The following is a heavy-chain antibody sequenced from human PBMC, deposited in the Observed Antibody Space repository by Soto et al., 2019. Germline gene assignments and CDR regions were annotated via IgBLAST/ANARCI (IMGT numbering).Heavy chain of an antibody. Sequence: QVQLVESGGGLVKPGGSLRLSCAASGFTFSDYYMSWIRQAPGKGLEWVSYISSSSSYTNYADSVKGRFTISRDNAKNSLYLQMNSPRAEDTAVYYCAREGIPGYSSGWFQHWGQGTLVTVSS. CDR3: AREGIPGYSSGWFQH. J-gene: IGHJ1*01. CDR2: ISSSSSYT. V-gene: IGHV3-11*06. D-gene: IGHD6-19*01. CDR1: GFTFSDYY.